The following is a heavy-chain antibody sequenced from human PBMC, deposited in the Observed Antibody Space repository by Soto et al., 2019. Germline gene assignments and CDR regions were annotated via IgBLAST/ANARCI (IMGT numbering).Heavy chain of an antibody. J-gene: IGHJ4*02. V-gene: IGHV3-21*06. D-gene: IGHD6-19*01. Sequence: GGSLRLSCEGSGFSISSFNMNWVRQAPGKGLEWVTSISGESGFIYYSDAVKGRFTVSRDNARNLLFLQMEYLDVGDPAMYYCASDGDSSGGWFFNGNFFNFWGQGTLVTVSS. CDR2: ISGESGFI. CDR1: GFSISSFN. CDR3: ASDGDSSGGWFFNGNFFNF.